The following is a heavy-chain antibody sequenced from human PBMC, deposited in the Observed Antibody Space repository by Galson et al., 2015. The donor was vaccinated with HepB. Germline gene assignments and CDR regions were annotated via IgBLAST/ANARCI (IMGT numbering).Heavy chain of an antibody. Sequence: SLRLSCAAFGFTFGDYAMSWVRQAPGKGLEWVGFIRSKAYGGTTEYAASVKGRFTISRDDSKSIAYLQMNSLKTEDTAVYYCIRIIAGTTIDYWGQGTLVTVSS. J-gene: IGHJ4*02. CDR3: IRIIAGTTIDY. D-gene: IGHD1-1*01. V-gene: IGHV3-49*04. CDR1: GFTFGDYA. CDR2: IRSKAYGGTT.